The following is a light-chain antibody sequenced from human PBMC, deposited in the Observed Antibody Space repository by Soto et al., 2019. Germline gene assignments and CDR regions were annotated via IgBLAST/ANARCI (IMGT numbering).Light chain of an antibody. V-gene: IGKV1-5*01. J-gene: IGKJ1*01. CDR3: QQYNSYWT. CDR2: DAS. Sequence: DIQMTQSPSSLPASVGDRVTITCRASQSISTYVNWYQQKAGNAPKLLIYDASSLYSGVPSRFSGSGSGTEFTLTISSLQPDDFATYYCQQYNSYWTFGQGTKVDIK. CDR1: QSISTY.